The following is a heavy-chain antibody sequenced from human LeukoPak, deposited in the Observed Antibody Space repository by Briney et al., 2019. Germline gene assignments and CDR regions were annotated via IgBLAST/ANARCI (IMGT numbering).Heavy chain of an antibody. CDR3: ARGGSVVRGVMHGEFDY. J-gene: IGHJ4*02. CDR2: INWNGGST. CDR1: GFTFYDYG. D-gene: IGHD3-10*01. Sequence: GGSLRLSCAASGFTFYDYGMSWVRHAPGKGLEWVSGINWNGGSTDYADSVKGRFTISRDNAKNSLYLQMNSLRAEDTALYYCARGGSVVRGVMHGEFDYWGQGTLVTVSS. V-gene: IGHV3-20*04.